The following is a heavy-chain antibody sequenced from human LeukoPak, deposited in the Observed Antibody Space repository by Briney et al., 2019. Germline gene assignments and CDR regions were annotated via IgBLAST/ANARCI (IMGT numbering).Heavy chain of an antibody. J-gene: IGHJ6*02. Sequence: PSETLSLTCTVSGGSISSDYWSWIRQPPGKGLEWIGYIYYRGSTNYNPSLKSRVTISVDTSKNQFSLKLSSVTAADTAVYYCAKGHHAVTGYYYYGMDVWGQGTTVTVSS. D-gene: IGHD1-14*01. CDR1: GGSISSDY. CDR2: IYYRGST. V-gene: IGHV4-59*01. CDR3: AKGHHAVTGYYYYGMDV.